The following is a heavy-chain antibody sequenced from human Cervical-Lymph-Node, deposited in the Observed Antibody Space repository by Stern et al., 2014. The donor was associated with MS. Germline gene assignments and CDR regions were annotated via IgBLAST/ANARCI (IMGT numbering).Heavy chain of an antibody. CDR3: TRALRIADRPSPGGHWFDP. CDR2: INPKSGGT. D-gene: IGHD6-6*01. Sequence: VQLVESGAEVEKPGASVKVSCKASGYIFTDYYLHWVRQAPGQGLEWMGRINPKSGGTSYAQSFQGRVTLTRDTSITTAYMDLSRLTSDDTAVYYCTRALRIADRPSPGGHWFDPWGQGTLVIVPS. CDR1: GYIFTDYY. J-gene: IGHJ5*02. V-gene: IGHV1-2*02.